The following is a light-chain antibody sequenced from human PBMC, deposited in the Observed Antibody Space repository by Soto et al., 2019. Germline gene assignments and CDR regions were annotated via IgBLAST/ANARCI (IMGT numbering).Light chain of an antibody. CDR2: DAS. CDR3: QQYDNVPLT. CDR1: HAISDY. V-gene: IGKV1-33*01. Sequence: DVQMTQSPSSLSAAVGDRVTITCQASHAISDYLNWYHHKPGEAPKLLIYDASKLEAGVPSRFSGRGSGTDFTFSISSLQPEDIATYYCQQYDNVPLTFGGGTKVEIK. J-gene: IGKJ4*02.